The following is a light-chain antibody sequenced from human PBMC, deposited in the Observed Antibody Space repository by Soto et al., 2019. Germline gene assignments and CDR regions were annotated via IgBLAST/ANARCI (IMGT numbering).Light chain of an antibody. J-gene: IGKJ3*01. Sequence: ETVLTQSPGTLSLSQGERATLSCRASQIVSINYLAWYQQKPGQAPRLLIYGASSRATGIPDRFSGSGSGTDFTLTISRLEPEDFAVYYCQQYGNSPLTFGPGTKVDLK. V-gene: IGKV3-20*01. CDR1: QIVSINY. CDR3: QQYGNSPLT. CDR2: GAS.